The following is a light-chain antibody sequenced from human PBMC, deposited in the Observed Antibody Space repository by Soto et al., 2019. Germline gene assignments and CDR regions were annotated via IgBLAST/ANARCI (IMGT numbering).Light chain of an antibody. V-gene: IGLV1-44*01. Sequence: QAVVTQPPSASGTPGQRVTISCFGSNSNIGTYTVNWYQQHPGTAPKLLIYSSNQRPSGVPDRFSGSKSGTSASLAISGLQSGDEADYYCAAWDDSLIGVVFGGGTQLTVL. CDR1: NSNIGTYT. J-gene: IGLJ2*01. CDR2: SSN. CDR3: AAWDDSLIGVV.